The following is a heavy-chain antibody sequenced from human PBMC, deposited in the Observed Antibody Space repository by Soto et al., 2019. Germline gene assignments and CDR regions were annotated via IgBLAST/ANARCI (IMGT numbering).Heavy chain of an antibody. CDR2: IYTSGIT. V-gene: IGHV4-4*07. D-gene: IGHD1-20*01. CDR3: GRGPPLTGTLFDH. J-gene: IGHJ5*02. CDR1: GGSISSYY. Sequence: PSETLSLTCTVSGGSISSYYCSWIRQPAGKGLEWIGRIYTSGITNYNPSLKSRVTMSVDTSKNQFSLKLSSVTAADTAVYYCGRGPPLTGTLFDHCGQGILVAVSS.